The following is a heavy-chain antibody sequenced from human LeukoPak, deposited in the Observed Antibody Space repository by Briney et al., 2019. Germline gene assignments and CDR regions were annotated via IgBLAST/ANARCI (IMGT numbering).Heavy chain of an antibody. Sequence: GGSLRLSCAASKFTFSSFSMSWVRQAPGKGLEWVSAISGSGGSTYYADSVKGRFTISRDNSKNTLFLQMNSLRAEDTAVYYCAGGGSGEAYYYYYYMDVWGKGTTVTVSS. V-gene: IGHV3-23*01. J-gene: IGHJ6*03. CDR2: ISGSGGST. CDR1: KFTFSSFS. CDR3: AGGGSGEAYYYYYYMDV. D-gene: IGHD3-10*01.